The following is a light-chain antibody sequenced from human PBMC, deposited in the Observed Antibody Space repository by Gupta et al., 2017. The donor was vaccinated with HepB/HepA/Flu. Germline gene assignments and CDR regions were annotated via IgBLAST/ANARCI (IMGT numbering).Light chain of an antibody. CDR1: SSAVGYYNNY. J-gene: IGLJ3*02. Sequence: SALTQPASVSSPPGHTITTSCTGTSSAVGYYNNYLSWYQQHPVKAPIVIIYDVRNRPSGVSNRFSGSKSDNTAALTISVLQDEDEDDYYCSSYTISPSVFGGGTKLTVL. V-gene: IGLV2-14*01. CDR3: SSYTISPSV. CDR2: DVR.